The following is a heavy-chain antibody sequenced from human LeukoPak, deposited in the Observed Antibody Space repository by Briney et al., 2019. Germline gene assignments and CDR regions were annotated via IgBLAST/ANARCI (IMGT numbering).Heavy chain of an antibody. D-gene: IGHD6-19*01. V-gene: IGHV3-7*01. CDR3: ARDCLDSSGWYQGLCHDAFDI. Sequence: GGSLGLSCAASGFTFSSYWMSWVRQAPGKGLEWVANIKQDGSEKYYVDSVKGRFTISRDNAKNSLYLQMNSLRAEDTAVYYCARDCLDSSGWYQGLCHDAFDIWGQGTMVTVSS. J-gene: IGHJ3*02. CDR1: GFTFSSYW. CDR2: IKQDGSEK.